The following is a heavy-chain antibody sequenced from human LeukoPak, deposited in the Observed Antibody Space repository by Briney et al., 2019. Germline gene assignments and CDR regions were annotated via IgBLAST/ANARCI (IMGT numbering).Heavy chain of an antibody. CDR1: GYTFTGYY. CDR2: INPNSGGT. V-gene: IGHV1-2*06. J-gene: IGHJ4*02. Sequence: ASVKVSCKASGYTFTGYYMHWVRQAPGQGLEWMGRINPNSGGTNYAQKFQGRVTMTRDASISTAYMELSRLRSDDTAMYYCARWGANYYDSSGYDGIDYWGQGTLVTVSS. D-gene: IGHD3-22*01. CDR3: ARWGANYYDSSGYDGIDY.